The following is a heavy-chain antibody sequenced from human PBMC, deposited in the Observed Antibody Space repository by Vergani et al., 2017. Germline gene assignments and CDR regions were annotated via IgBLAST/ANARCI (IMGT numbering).Heavy chain of an antibody. CDR2: INPNSGGT. Sequence: QVQLVQSGAEVKKPGASVKVSCKASGYTFTSYGISWVRQAPGQGLEWMGWINPNSGGTNYARRFEGWVTMTRDTSISTAYMELSRRRSDDTAGYYCARAPKVFLYYFDYWGQGTLVTVSS. V-gene: IGHV1-2*04. CDR1: GYTFTSYG. J-gene: IGHJ4*02. CDR3: ARAPKVFLYYFDY. D-gene: IGHD2/OR15-2a*01.